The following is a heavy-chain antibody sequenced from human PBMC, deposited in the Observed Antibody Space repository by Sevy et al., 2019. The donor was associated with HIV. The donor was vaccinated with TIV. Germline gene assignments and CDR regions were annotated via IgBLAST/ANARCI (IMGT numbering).Heavy chain of an antibody. V-gene: IGHV4-39*01. D-gene: IGHD2-15*01. CDR1: GGSIISSTYY. CDR3: ARHPANSNEFEY. J-gene: IGHJ4*02. Sequence: SETLSLTCTVSGGSIISSTYYWDWIRQPPGKGLEWIGNIHHTGKTYYIPSLRGRVTMSVDTSKNQFSLNLNSVTAAHTAVYYCARHPANSNEFEYWGRGTLVTVSS. CDR2: IHHTGKT.